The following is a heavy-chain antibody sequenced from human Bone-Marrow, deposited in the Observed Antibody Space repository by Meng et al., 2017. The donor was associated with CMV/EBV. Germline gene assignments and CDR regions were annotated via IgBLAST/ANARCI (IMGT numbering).Heavy chain of an antibody. CDR2: IRYDGSNK. CDR3: ARGSRTTVLRYSSSWTTYYYYGMDV. J-gene: IGHJ6*02. CDR1: GFTFSSYG. D-gene: IGHD6-13*01. V-gene: IGHV3-30*02. Sequence: GESLKISCAASGFTFSSYGMHWVRQAPGKGLEWVAFIRYDGSNKYYADSVKGRFTISRDNSKNTLYLQMNSLRAEDTAVYYCARGSRTTVLRYSSSWTTYYYYGMDVWGQGTTVTVSS.